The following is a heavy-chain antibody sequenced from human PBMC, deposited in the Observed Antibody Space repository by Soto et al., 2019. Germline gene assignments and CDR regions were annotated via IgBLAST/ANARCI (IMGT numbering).Heavy chain of an antibody. J-gene: IGHJ4*02. CDR1: GYTFASHG. V-gene: IGHV1-18*04. Sequence: VQLVQSGAEVKKPGASVKVSCKPSGYTFASHGVSWVRQAPGQGLEWMGWISGYNGDTKYAQRLQGRVTMTTDSDASTAYMDLSSLRSDDTAVYYCARTHWQPDYMEGFDSWGQGTLVTVSS. D-gene: IGHD3-16*01. CDR3: ARTHWQPDYMEGFDS. CDR2: ISGYNGDT.